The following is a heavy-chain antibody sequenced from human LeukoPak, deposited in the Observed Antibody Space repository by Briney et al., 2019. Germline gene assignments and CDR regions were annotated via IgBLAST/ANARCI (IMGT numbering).Heavy chain of an antibody. V-gene: IGHV3-23*01. D-gene: IGHD3-9*01. CDR1: GFTFSNYA. Sequence: QPGGSLRLSCVASGFTFSNYAMSWVRQAPGKGLEWVSAITGGSTNRYYADSLKGRFTTSRDNSKNTVFLQMNSLRHEDTAIYYCVIWGDYDVLTGYYVPDYWGQGTLVTVAS. J-gene: IGHJ4*02. CDR2: ITGGSTNR. CDR3: VIWGDYDVLTGYYVPDY.